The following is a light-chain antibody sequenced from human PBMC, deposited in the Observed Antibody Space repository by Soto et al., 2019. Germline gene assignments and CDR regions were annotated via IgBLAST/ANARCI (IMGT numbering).Light chain of an antibody. Sequence: EIVLTQSPGTLSLSPGERATLSCRASQSVSSSYLAWYQQNPGQAPRLLIYGASSRAPGIPDRFSGSGSGTDFTLTISRREPEDFAVYYCQQYGSSPLTFGGGTKVEIK. V-gene: IGKV3-20*01. CDR2: GAS. J-gene: IGKJ4*01. CDR3: QQYGSSPLT. CDR1: QSVSSSY.